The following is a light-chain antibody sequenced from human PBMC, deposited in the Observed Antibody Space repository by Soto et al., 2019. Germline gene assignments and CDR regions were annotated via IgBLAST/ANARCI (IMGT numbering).Light chain of an antibody. CDR2: EDN. Sequence: NFMLTQPHSVSESPGKTVTISCTGSSGSIASNYVQWYQQRPGSAPTTVIYEDNQRPSGVPDRFSGSNDSSSNSASLTISGLKTEDDDDCYCQSYDSSNVVFGGGTKLTVL. CDR1: SGSIASNY. J-gene: IGLJ2*01. V-gene: IGLV6-57*02. CDR3: QSYDSSNVV.